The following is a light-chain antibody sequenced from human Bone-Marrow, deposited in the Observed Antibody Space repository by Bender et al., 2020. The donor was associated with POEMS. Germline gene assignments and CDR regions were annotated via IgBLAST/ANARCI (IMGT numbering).Light chain of an antibody. Sequence: QSALTQPASVSGSPGQSVTISCTGTSSDVGSFNLVSWHQQHPGKAPKVMIFEDICLPSGASNRFSGSKSGNTASLTISGLQAEDEADYYCCSNTDNNSMLFGGGTNVTFL. CDR3: CSNTDNNSML. J-gene: IGLJ2*01. CDR1: SSDVGSFNL. CDR2: EDI. V-gene: IGLV2-23*01.